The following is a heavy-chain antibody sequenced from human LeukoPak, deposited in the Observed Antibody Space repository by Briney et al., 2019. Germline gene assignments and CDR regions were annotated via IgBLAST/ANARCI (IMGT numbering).Heavy chain of an antibody. J-gene: IGHJ3*02. D-gene: IGHD6-19*01. Sequence: SVKVSCKASGGTFSSYAISWVRQAPGQGLEWMGGIIPIFGTANYAQKFQGRVTITADESTSTAYMELSSLRSEDTAVYYCARGDSSGWYGAFDIWGQGTMVTVSS. CDR2: IIPIFGTA. V-gene: IGHV1-69*13. CDR1: GGTFSSYA. CDR3: ARGDSSGWYGAFDI.